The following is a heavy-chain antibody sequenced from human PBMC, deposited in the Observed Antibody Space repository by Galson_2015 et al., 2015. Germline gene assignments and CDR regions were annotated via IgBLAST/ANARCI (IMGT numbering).Heavy chain of an antibody. J-gene: IGHJ3*01. Sequence: LRLSCAASGFTFSDYAMNWVRQAPGKGLEWVSAISTGGTTYYADSVKGRFSISRDNSRSMLYLQMNSLRAEETAVYYCARRAKRSDAFDVWGQGTMVTVSS. CDR1: GFTFSDYA. CDR3: ARRAKRSDAFDV. CDR2: ISTGGTT. V-gene: IGHV3-23*01.